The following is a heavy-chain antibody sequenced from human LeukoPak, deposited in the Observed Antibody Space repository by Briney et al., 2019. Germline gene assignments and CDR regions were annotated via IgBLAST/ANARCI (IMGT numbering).Heavy chain of an antibody. CDR3: AKDPYYYDSSGYFRD. D-gene: IGHD3-22*01. CDR1: GFTFSNYW. Sequence: GGSLRLSCAASGFTFSNYWMHWVRQAPGKGLVWVSRINTDGSSTSYVDSVKGRFTISRDNAKNTLYLQMNSLRAEDTAVYYCAKDPYYYDSSGYFRDWGQGTLVTVSS. V-gene: IGHV3-74*01. J-gene: IGHJ4*02. CDR2: INTDGSST.